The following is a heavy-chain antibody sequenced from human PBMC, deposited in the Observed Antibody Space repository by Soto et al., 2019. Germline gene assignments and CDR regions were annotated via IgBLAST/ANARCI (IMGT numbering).Heavy chain of an antibody. D-gene: IGHD5-18*01. CDR1: GFTFSSYG. Sequence: PGGSLRLSCAASGFTFSSYGMHWVRQAPGKGLEWVAVISYDGSNKYYADSVKGRFTISRDNSKNTLYLQMNSLRAEDTAVYYCAKDRPGSGGYSYGGSLYYGMDVWGQGTTVTVSS. CDR3: AKDRPGSGGYSYGGSLYYGMDV. V-gene: IGHV3-30*18. J-gene: IGHJ6*01. CDR2: ISYDGSNK.